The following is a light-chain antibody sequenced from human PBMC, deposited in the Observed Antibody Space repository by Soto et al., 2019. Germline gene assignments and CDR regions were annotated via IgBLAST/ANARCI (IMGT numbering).Light chain of an antibody. CDR2: DVN. Sequence: QSVLTQPASVSGSPGQSITISCTGTSSDVGGYNYVSWYHQHPGKAPKLILYDVNNRPSGVSDRFSGFKSGNTASLTISGLQVEDEADYYCSSYTSSTTDVFGTGTKVTVL. V-gene: IGLV2-14*01. CDR3: SSYTSSTTDV. J-gene: IGLJ1*01. CDR1: SSDVGGYNY.